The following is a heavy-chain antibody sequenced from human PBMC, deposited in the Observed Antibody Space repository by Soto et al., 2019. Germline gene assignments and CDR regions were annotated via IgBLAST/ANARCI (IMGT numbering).Heavy chain of an antibody. CDR3: ATSYGSGYRAFDF. Sequence: QVQLVQSGAEVKRPGSSVKVSCKASVDTFNFYSINWVRQAPGLGLEWMGRVNPILSMSNYAQRFQGRVTMTADKSTSTAYIELSGLRSEDTAIYYCATSYGSGYRAFDFWGQGALVTVSS. V-gene: IGHV1-69*04. CDR2: VNPILSMS. D-gene: IGHD3-10*01. CDR1: VDTFNFYS. J-gene: IGHJ4*02.